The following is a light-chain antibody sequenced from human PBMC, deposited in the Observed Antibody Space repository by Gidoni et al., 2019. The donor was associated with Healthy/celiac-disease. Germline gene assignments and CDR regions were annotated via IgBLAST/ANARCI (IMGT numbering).Light chain of an antibody. CDR3: QQYNSYSET. CDR1: QSISSW. CDR2: KAS. Sequence: DIQMTQSPSTLSASVGDRVTITCRASQSISSWLVWYQQKPGKSPKLLIYKASSLESGVPSRFSGRGSGTEFTLTISSLQPDDFATYYCQQYNSYSETFGQGTKVEIK. V-gene: IGKV1-5*03. J-gene: IGKJ1*01.